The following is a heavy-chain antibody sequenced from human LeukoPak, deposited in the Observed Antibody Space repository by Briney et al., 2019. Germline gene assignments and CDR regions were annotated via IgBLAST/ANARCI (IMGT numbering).Heavy chain of an antibody. D-gene: IGHD3-9*01. V-gene: IGHV1-69*13. J-gene: IGHJ6*04. CDR2: IIPIFGTT. Sequence: SVKVSCKASGGTFSSYAISWVRQAPGQGLEWMGGIIPIFGTTNYAQKFQGRVTSTADESTSTAYMELSSLRSEDTAVYYCARVNCDILTGYKYYYYYGMDVWGKGTTVTVSS. CDR1: GGTFSSYA. CDR3: ARVNCDILTGYKYYYYYGMDV.